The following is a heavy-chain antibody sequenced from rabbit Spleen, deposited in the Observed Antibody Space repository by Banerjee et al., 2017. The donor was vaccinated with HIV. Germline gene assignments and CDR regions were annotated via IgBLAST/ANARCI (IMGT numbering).Heavy chain of an antibody. J-gene: IGHJ3*01. V-gene: IGHV1S45*01. D-gene: IGHD1-1*01. CDR1: GFSFSDKDV. Sequence: QQQLVESGGDLVKPGASLTLTCTASGFSFSDKDVMCWVRQAPGKGLEWIACINIVTGKDVYATWAKGRFIMSRTSSTTVTLQMTSLTVADTATYFCARDLPEIVGWNFGFWGQGTLVTVS. CDR3: ARDLPEIVGWNFGF. CDR2: INIVTGKD.